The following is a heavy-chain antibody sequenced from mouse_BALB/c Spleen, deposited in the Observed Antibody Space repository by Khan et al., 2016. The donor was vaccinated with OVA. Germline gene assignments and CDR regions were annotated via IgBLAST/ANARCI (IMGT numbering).Heavy chain of an antibody. D-gene: IGHD2-4*01. CDR2: IWSGGST. CDR1: GFSLTTYG. J-gene: IGHJ3*01. Sequence: QVQLKESGPGLVQPSQSLSITCTVSGFSLTTYGVHWVRQSPGKGLEWLGVIWSGGSTDYNAAFISRLSISKDNSKSQVFFKMNSLQANDTAIYYCARNYDDDEGLAYWGQGTLVTVSA. V-gene: IGHV2-2*02. CDR3: ARNYDDDEGLAY.